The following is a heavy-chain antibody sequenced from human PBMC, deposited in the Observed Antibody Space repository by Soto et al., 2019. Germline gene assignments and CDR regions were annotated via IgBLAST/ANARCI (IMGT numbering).Heavy chain of an antibody. J-gene: IGHJ6*02. CDR3: ARVQYSPPYYYYYGMDV. D-gene: IGHD5-18*01. CDR2: ISAYNGNT. V-gene: IGHV1-18*01. CDR1: GYTFTSYG. Sequence: QVQLVQSGAEVKKPGASVKVSCKASGYTFTSYGISWVRQAPGQGLEWMGWISAYNGNTNYAQKLQGRVTMTTDTSTSPAYMALRSLRSDDTAVYYCARVQYSPPYYYYYGMDVWGQGTTVTVSS.